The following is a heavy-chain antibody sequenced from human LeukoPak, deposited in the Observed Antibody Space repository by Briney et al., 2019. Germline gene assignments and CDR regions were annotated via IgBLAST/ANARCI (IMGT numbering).Heavy chain of an antibody. CDR3: ARGRAELWFGESSSMDV. Sequence: ASVKVSCKASGYTFTCYDINWVRQATGQGLEWMGWMNPNSGNTGYAQKFQGRVTMTSNTSISTAYMELSSLRSEDTAVYYCARGRAELWFGESSSMDVWGKGTTVTISS. CDR2: MNPNSGNT. CDR1: GYTFTCYD. D-gene: IGHD3-10*01. V-gene: IGHV1-8*01. J-gene: IGHJ6*03.